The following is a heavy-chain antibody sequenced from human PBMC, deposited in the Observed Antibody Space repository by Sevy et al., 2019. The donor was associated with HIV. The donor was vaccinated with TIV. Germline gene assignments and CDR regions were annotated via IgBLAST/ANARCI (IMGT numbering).Heavy chain of an antibody. CDR1: GFTFSDYY. J-gene: IGHJ4*02. D-gene: IGHD3-10*01. V-gene: IGHV3-11*01. CDR3: VRVAFGEVFHERVGEGPTPDKAFDY. Sequence: GGSLRLSCAASGFTFSDYYMSWIRQAPGKGLDWISYISSSGNIINYGDSVKGRFTISRDNTRKSLSLQMNSLRVEDTAVYYCVRVAFGEVFHERVGEGPTPDKAFDYWGQGILVTVSS. CDR2: ISSSGNII.